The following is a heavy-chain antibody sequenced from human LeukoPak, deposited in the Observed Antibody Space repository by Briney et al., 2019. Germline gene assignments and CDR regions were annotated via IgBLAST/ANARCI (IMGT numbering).Heavy chain of an antibody. V-gene: IGHV5-51*01. Sequence: GESLKISCKGSGYSFTSYWIGWVRQMPGKGLEWMGIIYPGDSDTRYSPSFQGQVTISADKSISTAYLQWSSLKASDTAMYYCARHNLVVVPAAQYYYYYMDVRGKGTTVTVSS. J-gene: IGHJ6*03. CDR1: GYSFTSYW. D-gene: IGHD2-2*01. CDR2: IYPGDSDT. CDR3: ARHNLVVVPAAQYYYYYMDV.